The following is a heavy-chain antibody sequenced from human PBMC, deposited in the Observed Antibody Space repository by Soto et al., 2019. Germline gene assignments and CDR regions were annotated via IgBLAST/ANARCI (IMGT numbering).Heavy chain of an antibody. CDR2: IYPGDSDT. CDR1: GYSFISYW. D-gene: IGHD6-13*01. CDR3: ARVLAAAGYYYYYMDV. Sequence: GESLKISCKGSGYSFISYWIGWVRQMPGKGLEWMGIIYPGDSDTRYSPSFQGQVIISVDKSISTAYLQWSSLKASDTAMYYCARVLAAAGYYYYYMDVWGKGTTVTVSS. J-gene: IGHJ6*03. V-gene: IGHV5-51*01.